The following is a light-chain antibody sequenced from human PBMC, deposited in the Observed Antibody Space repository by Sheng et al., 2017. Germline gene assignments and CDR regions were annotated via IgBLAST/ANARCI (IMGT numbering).Light chain of an antibody. CDR3: QQYGTSPLA. Sequence: AIQMTQSPSSLSASVGDRVTITCRASQDIRNDLGWYQQKPGKAPKLLIFAASTLQSGVPSRFSGSGSGTDFTLTITSLEPEDYAVYYCQQYGTSPLAFGQGTKVEIK. CDR1: QDIRND. V-gene: IGKV1-6*01. J-gene: IGKJ1*01. CDR2: AAS.